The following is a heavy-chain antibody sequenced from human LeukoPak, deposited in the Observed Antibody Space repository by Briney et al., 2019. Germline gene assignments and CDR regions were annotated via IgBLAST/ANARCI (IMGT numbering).Heavy chain of an antibody. Sequence: PSQTLSLTCTVSGGSISSGGYYWSCIRQHPGKGLEWIGYIYYSGSTYYNPSLKSRVTISVDTSKNQFSLKLSSVTAADTAVYYCARYIVGATLDAFDIWGEGTMVTVSS. CDR2: IYYSGST. D-gene: IGHD1-26*01. CDR3: ARYIVGATLDAFDI. CDR1: GGSISSGGYY. V-gene: IGHV4-31*03. J-gene: IGHJ3*02.